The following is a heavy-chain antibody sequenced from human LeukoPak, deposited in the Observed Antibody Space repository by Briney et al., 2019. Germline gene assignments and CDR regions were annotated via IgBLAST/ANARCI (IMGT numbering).Heavy chain of an antibody. V-gene: IGHV1-2*02. J-gene: IGHJ5*02. CDR2: INPNSGGT. CDR3: ARNHHVIPNWFDP. CDR1: GYTFTGYY. D-gene: IGHD1-14*01. Sequence: ASVKVSCKASGYTFTGYYMHWVRQAPGQGLEWMGWINPNSGGTSYAQKFQGRVTMTRDTSISTAYMELSRLRSDDTAVYYCARNHHVIPNWFDPWGQGTLVTVSS.